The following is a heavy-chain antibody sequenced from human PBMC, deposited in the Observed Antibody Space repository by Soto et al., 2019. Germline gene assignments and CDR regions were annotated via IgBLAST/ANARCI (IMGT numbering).Heavy chain of an antibody. CDR3: AVAKYSSSSRWFDP. CDR1: GYTFTSYD. CDR2: MNPNSGNT. D-gene: IGHD6-6*01. J-gene: IGHJ5*02. Sequence: QVQLVQSGAEVKKPGASVKVSCKASGYTFTSYDINWVRQATGQGLEWMGWMNPNSGNTGYAQQFQVRVTMTRSTSISTAYMELSSLSSEDTAVYYCAVAKYSSSSRWFDPWGQGTLVTVSS. V-gene: IGHV1-8*01.